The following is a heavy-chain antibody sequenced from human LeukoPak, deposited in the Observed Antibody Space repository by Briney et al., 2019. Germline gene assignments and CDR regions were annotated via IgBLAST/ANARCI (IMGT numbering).Heavy chain of an antibody. CDR1: GGSISSYY. CDR2: IYYSGST. Sequence: SETLSLTCTVSGGSISSYYWSWIRQPPGKGLEWIGYIYYSGSTNYNPSLKSRVTISVDTSKNQFSLKLSSVTAADTAVYYCARGDYYDSSGNYFQHWGQGTLVTVSS. CDR3: ARGDYYDSSGNYFQH. J-gene: IGHJ1*01. V-gene: IGHV4-59*01. D-gene: IGHD3-22*01.